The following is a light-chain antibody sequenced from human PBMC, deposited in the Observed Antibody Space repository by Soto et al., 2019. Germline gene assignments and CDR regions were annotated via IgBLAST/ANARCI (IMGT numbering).Light chain of an antibody. J-gene: IGKJ5*01. V-gene: IGKV1-9*01. CDR2: AAS. CDR1: QGISSY. Sequence: IQLTQSPSSLSACXXDRVTITCGASQGISSYLAWYQQKPGKAPQXXIYAASTLQSGVPSRFSGSGAGTDFTLTISSLQTEDFATYYCQQLFDSPITFGQGTRLEIK. CDR3: QQLFDSPIT.